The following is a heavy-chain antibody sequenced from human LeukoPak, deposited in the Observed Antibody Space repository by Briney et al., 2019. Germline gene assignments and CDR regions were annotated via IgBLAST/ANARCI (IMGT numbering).Heavy chain of an antibody. Sequence: GGSLRLSCAASGFTFSSYWMHWVRQAPGKGLVWVSRINSDGSSTSYADSVKGRFTISRDNAKNTLYPQMNSLRAEDTAVYYCARGIVGATPYYYYGMDVWGQGTTVTVSS. J-gene: IGHJ6*02. V-gene: IGHV3-74*01. CDR1: GFTFSSYW. CDR2: INSDGSST. D-gene: IGHD1-26*01. CDR3: ARGIVGATPYYYYGMDV.